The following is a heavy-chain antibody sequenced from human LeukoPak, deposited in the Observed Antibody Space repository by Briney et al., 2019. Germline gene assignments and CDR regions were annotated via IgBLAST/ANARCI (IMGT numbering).Heavy chain of an antibody. CDR3: ARERSGSEIFARSFDI. V-gene: IGHV4-39*07. CDR1: GGSISSSSYY. Sequence: PSETLSLTCTVSGGSISSSSYYWGWIRQPPGKGLEWIGSIYYSGSTYYNPSLKSRIIISVDKSKNQFSLKLSSVTAADTAVYYCARERSGSEIFARSFDIWGQGTMVTVSS. CDR2: IYYSGST. J-gene: IGHJ3*02. D-gene: IGHD3-3*01.